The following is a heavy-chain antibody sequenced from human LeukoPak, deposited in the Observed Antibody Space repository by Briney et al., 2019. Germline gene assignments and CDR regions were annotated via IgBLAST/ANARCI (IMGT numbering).Heavy chain of an antibody. CDR2: IYTSGST. Sequence: SETLSLTCTVSGGSISSGSYDWSWIGQPAGKGVEWIGRIYTSGSTNYNPSLKSRVTISVDTSKNQFSLKLSSVTAADTAVYYCARGSHYYDSSGYNDYWGQGTLVTVSS. J-gene: IGHJ4*02. D-gene: IGHD3-22*01. V-gene: IGHV4-61*02. CDR3: ARGSHYYDSSGYNDY. CDR1: GGSISSGSYD.